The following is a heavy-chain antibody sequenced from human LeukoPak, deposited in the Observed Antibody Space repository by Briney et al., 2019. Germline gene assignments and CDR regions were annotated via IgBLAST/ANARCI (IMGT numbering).Heavy chain of an antibody. J-gene: IGHJ4*02. Sequence: SETLSLTCTVSGGSISSYYWSCIRQPAGKGLEWIGRIYTSGSTNYNPSLMSRVTISVDKSKNQFSLKLTSVTAADTAVYYCASSTTVPYYFDYWGQGTLVTVSS. CDR2: IYTSGST. D-gene: IGHD4-17*01. CDR1: GGSISSYY. CDR3: ASSTTVPYYFDY. V-gene: IGHV4-4*07.